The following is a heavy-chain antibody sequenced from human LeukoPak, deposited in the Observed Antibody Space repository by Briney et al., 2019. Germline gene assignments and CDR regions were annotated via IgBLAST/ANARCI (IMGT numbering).Heavy chain of an antibody. Sequence: SETLSLTCTVSGGSISSSSYYWGWIRQPPGKGLEWIGSIYYSGSTYYNPSLKSRVTISVDTSKNQFSLKLSSVTAADTAVYYCARHVDSARWFDPWGQGTLVTVSS. CDR3: ARHVDSARWFDP. J-gene: IGHJ5*02. CDR1: GGSISSSSYY. D-gene: IGHD3-9*01. V-gene: IGHV4-39*01. CDR2: IYYSGST.